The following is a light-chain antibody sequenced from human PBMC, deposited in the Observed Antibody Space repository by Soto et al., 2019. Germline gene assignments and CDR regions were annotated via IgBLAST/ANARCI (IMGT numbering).Light chain of an antibody. CDR3: QQYDNWTLT. CDR2: GAS. V-gene: IGKV3-15*01. Sequence: EIVLTQSPAPLSLSPGERATLSCRASQSVSSNLAWYQQKPGQAPRFLIYGASTRATGIPARFSGSGSGTECTLTISSLQSEDVAVYYCQQYDNWTLTLGGGTKVDI. J-gene: IGKJ4*01. CDR1: QSVSSN.